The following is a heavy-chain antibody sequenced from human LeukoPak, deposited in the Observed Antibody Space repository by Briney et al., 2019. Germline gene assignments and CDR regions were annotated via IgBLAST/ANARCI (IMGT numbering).Heavy chain of an antibody. Sequence: ASVKVSCKASGYTFTHYYMHWVRQAPGQGRECRGWINPNSGGTHHAQKFQGRVTMTRDTSISTAYMELRGLRSDDTAVYYCARGSGLSSSSLITPFDYWGQKTLVTVSS. J-gene: IGHJ4*02. CDR2: INPNSGGT. V-gene: IGHV1-2*02. CDR3: ARGSGLSSSSLITPFDY. D-gene: IGHD6-6*01. CDR1: GYTFTHYY.